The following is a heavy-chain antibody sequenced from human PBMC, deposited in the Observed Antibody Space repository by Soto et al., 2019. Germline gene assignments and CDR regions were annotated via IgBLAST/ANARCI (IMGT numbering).Heavy chain of an antibody. Sequence: QVQLVQSGAEVKKPGSSVKVSCEASGGTFSSYPINWVRQAPGQGLEWMGGIIPFFGTSNYAQKFQARVTITADDSTSTAYVELRSLRSEDTAVYYCARVGHITNYGMAVWGQGTTVTVSS. V-gene: IGHV1-69*01. CDR1: GGTFSSYP. J-gene: IGHJ6*02. CDR3: ARVGHITNYGMAV. CDR2: IIPFFGTS. D-gene: IGHD1-26*01.